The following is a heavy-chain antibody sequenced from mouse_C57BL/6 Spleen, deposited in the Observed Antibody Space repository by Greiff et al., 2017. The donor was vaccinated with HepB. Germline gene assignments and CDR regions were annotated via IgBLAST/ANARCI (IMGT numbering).Heavy chain of an antibody. Sequence: QVQLKESGAELVRPGTSVKLSCKASGYTFTSYWMHWVKQRPGQGLEWIGVIDPSDSYTNYNQKFKGKATLTVDTSSSTAYMQLSSLTSEDSAVYYCARSGYYGSSSFFDYWGQGTTLTVSS. CDR1: GYTFTSYW. J-gene: IGHJ2*01. V-gene: IGHV1-59*01. CDR2: IDPSDSYT. CDR3: ARSGYYGSSSFFDY. D-gene: IGHD1-1*01.